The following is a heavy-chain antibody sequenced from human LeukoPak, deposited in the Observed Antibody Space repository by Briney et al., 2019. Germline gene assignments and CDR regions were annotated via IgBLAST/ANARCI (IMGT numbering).Heavy chain of an antibody. D-gene: IGHD6-13*01. V-gene: IGHV1-3*01. CDR3: AREGAAGNWFDP. CDR1: GYTFTSYA. J-gene: IGHJ5*02. CDR2: INAGNGNT. Sequence: ASVKVSCKASGYTFTSYAMHWVRQAPGQRLEWMGWINAGNGNTKYSQKFQGRVTITRDTSASTAYMKLSSLRSEDTAVYYCAREGAAGNWFDPWGQGTLVTVSS.